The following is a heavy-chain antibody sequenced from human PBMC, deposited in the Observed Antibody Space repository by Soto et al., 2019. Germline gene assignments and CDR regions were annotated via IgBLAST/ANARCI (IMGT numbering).Heavy chain of an antibody. CDR2: ISAYNGNT. D-gene: IGHD3-22*01. V-gene: IGHV1-18*01. J-gene: IGHJ6*02. Sequence: ASVKVSCKASGYTFTSYGISWVRQAPGQGLEWMGWISAYNGNTNYAQKLQGRVTMTTDTSTSTAYMELRSLRSDDTAVYYCAREIGGYYDSSGYSRYYYYGMDVWGQGTTVTVSS. CDR3: AREIGGYYDSSGYSRYYYYGMDV. CDR1: GYTFTSYG.